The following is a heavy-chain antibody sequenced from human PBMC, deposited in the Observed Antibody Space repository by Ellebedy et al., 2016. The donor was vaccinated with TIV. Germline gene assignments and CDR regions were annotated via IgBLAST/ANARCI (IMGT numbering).Heavy chain of an antibody. J-gene: IGHJ4*02. CDR1: GFTFSSYA. CDR2: ISYDGSNK. CDR3: ARGGSSWSGDYFDY. Sequence: GESLKISCAASGFTFSSYAMHWVRQAPGKGLEWVAVISYDGSNKYYADSVKGRFTISRDNSKNTLYLQMNSLRAEDTAVYYCARGGSSWSGDYFDYWGQGTLVTVSS. D-gene: IGHD6-13*01. V-gene: IGHV3-30*01.